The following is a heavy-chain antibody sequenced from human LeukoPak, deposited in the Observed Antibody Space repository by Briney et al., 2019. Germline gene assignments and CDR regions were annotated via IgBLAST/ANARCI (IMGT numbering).Heavy chain of an antibody. D-gene: IGHD4-17*01. V-gene: IGHV3-21*01. Sequence: GGSLRLSCAASGFTLSNYSMNWVRQAPGKGLEWVAFISSSSSYIFYADSLKGRSTISRDNAKNSLYLQMNSLRADDTAVYYCARDLAYGDDGLWGQGTLVTVSS. CDR3: ARDLAYGDDGL. J-gene: IGHJ4*02. CDR1: GFTLSNYS. CDR2: ISSSSSYI.